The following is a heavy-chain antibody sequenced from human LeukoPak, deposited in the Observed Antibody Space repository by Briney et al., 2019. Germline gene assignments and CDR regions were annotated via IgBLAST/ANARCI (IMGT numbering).Heavy chain of an antibody. CDR2: INSDGSST. CDR3: ARDRDSSSWYSAFDI. D-gene: IGHD6-13*01. V-gene: IGHV3-74*01. J-gene: IGHJ3*02. CDR1: GFTFSSYW. Sequence: GGSLRLSCAASGFTFSSYWMHWVRQAPGKGLVWVSRINSDGSSTSYADSVKGRFTISRDNAKNSLYLQMNSLRAEDTAVYYCARDRDSSSWYSAFDIWGQGTMVTVSS.